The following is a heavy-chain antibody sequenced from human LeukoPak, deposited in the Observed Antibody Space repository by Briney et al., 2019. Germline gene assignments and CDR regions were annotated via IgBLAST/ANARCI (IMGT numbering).Heavy chain of an antibody. CDR2: ITANGRST. Sequence: GGSLRLSCAASGFSLSAYAMTWVRQAPGKGLEWVSTITANGRSTYYADSVKGRFTISRDTSKNTLYLQMNTLRAEDTAIYSCARDNPEYSGNDASWFGPWGQGTLVTVSS. J-gene: IGHJ5*02. CDR1: GFSLSAYA. D-gene: IGHD1-26*01. V-gene: IGHV3-23*01. CDR3: ARDNPEYSGNDASWFGP.